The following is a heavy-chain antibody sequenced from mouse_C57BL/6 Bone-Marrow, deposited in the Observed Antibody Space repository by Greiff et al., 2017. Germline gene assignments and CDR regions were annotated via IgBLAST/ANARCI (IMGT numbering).Heavy chain of an antibody. CDR3: ARYGFYYYGSSYWYFEV. Sequence: DVKLQESGPELVKPGASVKIPCKASGYTFTDYNMDWVKQSHGKSLEWIGDINPNNGGTIYNQKFKGKATLTVDKSSSTAYMELRSLTSEDTAVYYCARYGFYYYGSSYWYFEVWGTGTTVTVSS. CDR1: GYTFTDYN. J-gene: IGHJ1*03. V-gene: IGHV1-18*01. CDR2: INPNNGGT. D-gene: IGHD1-1*01.